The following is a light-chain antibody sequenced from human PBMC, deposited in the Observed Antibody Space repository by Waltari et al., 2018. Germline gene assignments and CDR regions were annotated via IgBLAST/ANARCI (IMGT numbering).Light chain of an antibody. Sequence: DIQLTQSPSSLSASVGDRVTITCRASQNIDTNCHWYQQRPGKPPQLLIHGTYRLQSGVPSSFSGSGSGAHFTLTISDLQPEDFATYICQQSSSFPFSFGPGTKVDVE. CDR2: GTY. V-gene: IGKV1-39*01. CDR1: QNIDTN. J-gene: IGKJ3*01. CDR3: QQSSSFPFS.